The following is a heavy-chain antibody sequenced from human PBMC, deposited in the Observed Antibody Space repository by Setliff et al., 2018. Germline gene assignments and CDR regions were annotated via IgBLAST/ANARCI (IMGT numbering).Heavy chain of an antibody. V-gene: IGHV4-38-2*01. Sequence: SSETLSLTCAVSYYSISSGYYWGWIRQSPGKRPEWIAEINQSGNTNYNPSLNSRVSVSVDTPTNQFSLKVFSVTAADTAVYYCRFCSSYYKNDYWAQGTLVTVSS. J-gene: IGHJ4*02. CDR1: YYSISSGYY. D-gene: IGHD3-3*01. CDR3: RFCSSYYKNDY. CDR2: INQSGNT.